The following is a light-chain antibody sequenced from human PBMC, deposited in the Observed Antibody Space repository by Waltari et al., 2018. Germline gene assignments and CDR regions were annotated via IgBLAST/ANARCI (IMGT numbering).Light chain of an antibody. Sequence: SYDLTQPPSVSVSPGQTASITCSGDKLGDKRASWYQQKPGQSPGLFLYENDKRPSGTPERFSGSNSGNTATLTITGTQAVDETDFYCQAWDSFTAVFGGGTRLTVL. CDR1: KLGDKR. J-gene: IGLJ2*01. V-gene: IGLV3-1*01. CDR3: QAWDSFTAV. CDR2: END.